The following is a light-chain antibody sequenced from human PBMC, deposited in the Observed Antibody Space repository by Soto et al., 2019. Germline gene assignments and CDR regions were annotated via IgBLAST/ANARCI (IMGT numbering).Light chain of an antibody. CDR1: QSVSSSY. J-gene: IGKJ4*01. V-gene: IGKV3-20*01. Sequence: EIVLTQSPGTLSLSPGERATLSCRASQSVSSSYLAWYQQQPGQAPRLLIYGASSSATGIPGRFSGSGSGTDFTLTISRLEPEDFAVYYCQQYGSSPALTFGGGTKVEIK. CDR2: GAS. CDR3: QQYGSSPALT.